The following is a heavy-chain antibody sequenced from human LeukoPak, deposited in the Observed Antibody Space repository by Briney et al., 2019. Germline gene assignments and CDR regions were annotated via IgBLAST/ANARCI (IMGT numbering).Heavy chain of an antibody. CDR1: GGSISSYY. CDR3: ARQSSYGYFDY. CDR2: IYYSGST. Sequence: TSETLSLTCTVSGGSISSYYWSWIRQPPGKGLEWIGYIYYSGSTNYNPSLKSRVTISVGTSKNQFSLKLSSVTAADTAVYYCARQSSYGYFDYWGQGTLVTVSS. V-gene: IGHV4-59*08. J-gene: IGHJ4*02. D-gene: IGHD5-18*01.